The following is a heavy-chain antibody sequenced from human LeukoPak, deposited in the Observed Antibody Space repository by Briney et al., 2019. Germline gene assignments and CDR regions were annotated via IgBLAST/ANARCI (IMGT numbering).Heavy chain of an antibody. CDR3: AKDDDGRHRGVHH. CDR2: IGYIAGDT. Sequence: PGGSLRLSCAASGFIVTNYAMNWVRQAPGKGLEWVALIGYIAGDTYYADSVKGRFTISRDYSMNTLYLQMTSLRDDDTALYYCAKDDDGRHRGVHHWGEGGLVTACS. J-gene: IGHJ5*02. V-gene: IGHV3-23*01. D-gene: IGHD4/OR15-4a*01. CDR1: GFIVTNYA.